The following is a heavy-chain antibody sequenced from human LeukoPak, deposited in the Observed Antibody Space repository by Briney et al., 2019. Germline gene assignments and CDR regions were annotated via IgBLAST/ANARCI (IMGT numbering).Heavy chain of an antibody. CDR3: ARRAVGNSYYYSMDV. Sequence: ASVKVSCKASGYTFISYDLNWVRQVPGQGLEWMGWMNPNTGNTGYAQKFQGRVTITRNTSISTAFMELSSLKSEDTAVYYCARRAVGNSYYYSMDVWGKGTTVTVSS. J-gene: IGHJ6*03. CDR2: MNPNTGNT. CDR1: GYTFISYD. V-gene: IGHV1-8*01. D-gene: IGHD6-19*01.